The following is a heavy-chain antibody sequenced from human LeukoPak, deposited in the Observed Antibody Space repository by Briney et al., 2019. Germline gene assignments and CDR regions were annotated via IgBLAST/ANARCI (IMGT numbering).Heavy chain of an antibody. Sequence: ASVKVSCKASGGTFSSYAISWVRQAPGQGLEWMGGIIPIFGTANYAQKFQGRVTITADESTSTAYMELSSLRSEDTAVYYCARDPGIAAAGTSEGFDPWGQGTLVTVSS. CDR2: IIPIFGTA. D-gene: IGHD6-13*01. CDR1: GGTFSSYA. J-gene: IGHJ5*02. V-gene: IGHV1-69*13. CDR3: ARDPGIAAAGTSEGFDP.